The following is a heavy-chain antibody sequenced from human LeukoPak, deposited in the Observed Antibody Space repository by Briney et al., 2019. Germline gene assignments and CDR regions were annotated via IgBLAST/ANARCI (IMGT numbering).Heavy chain of an antibody. CDR2: ISSSSSYI. CDR3: ARVGHQGYCSGGSCYGSDSYYYMDV. Sequence: GGSLRLSCAASGFTFDDYAMHWVRQAPGKGLEWVSSISSSSSYIYYADSVKGRFTISRDNAKNSLYLQMNSLRAEDTAVYYCARVGHQGYCSGGSCYGSDSYYYMDVWGKGTTVTVSS. V-gene: IGHV3-21*01. CDR1: GFTFDDYA. D-gene: IGHD2-15*01. J-gene: IGHJ6*03.